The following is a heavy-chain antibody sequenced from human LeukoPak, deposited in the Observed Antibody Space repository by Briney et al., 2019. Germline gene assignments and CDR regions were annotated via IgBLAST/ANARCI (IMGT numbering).Heavy chain of an antibody. CDR1: GGSISSYY. CDR3: ARVSYDSSGYYPDY. D-gene: IGHD3-22*01. Sequence: SETLSLTCTVSGGSISSYYWSRIRQPPGKGLEWIGYIYYSGSTNYNPSLKSRVTISVDTSKNQFSLKLSSVTAADTAVYYCARVSYDSSGYYPDYWGQGTLVTVSS. CDR2: IYYSGST. V-gene: IGHV4-59*08. J-gene: IGHJ4*02.